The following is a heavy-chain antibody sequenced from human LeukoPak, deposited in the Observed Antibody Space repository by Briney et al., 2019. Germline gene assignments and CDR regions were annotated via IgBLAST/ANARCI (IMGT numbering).Heavy chain of an antibody. CDR1: GFTFSSYG. D-gene: IGHD3/OR15-3a*01. V-gene: IGHV3-30*18. J-gene: IGHJ3*02. CDR2: ILYDGSNK. Sequence: PGGSLRLSCAASGFTFSSYGMHWGRQAPGKGLEWVAVILYDGSNKYYAASVKGRFTISRDNSKNTLYLQMNSLRAEDTAVYYCAKVGWTKTPHSHDAFDIWGQGTMVTVSS. CDR3: AKVGWTKTPHSHDAFDI.